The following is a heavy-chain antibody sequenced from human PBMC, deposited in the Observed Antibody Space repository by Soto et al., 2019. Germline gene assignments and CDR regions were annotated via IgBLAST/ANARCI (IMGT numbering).Heavy chain of an antibody. CDR1: GGTFSSYA. D-gene: IGHD6-19*01. Sequence: VASVKVSCKASGGTFSSYAISWVRQDPGQGLEWMGGIIPIFGTANYAQKFQGRVTITADESTSTAYMELSSLRSEDTAVYYCASFPPTTSSGWYGPFDYWGQGTLVTVSS. CDR2: IIPIFGTA. CDR3: ASFPPTTSSGWYGPFDY. V-gene: IGHV1-69*13. J-gene: IGHJ4*02.